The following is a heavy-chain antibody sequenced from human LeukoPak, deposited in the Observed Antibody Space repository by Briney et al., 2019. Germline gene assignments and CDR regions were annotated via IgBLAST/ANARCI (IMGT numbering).Heavy chain of an antibody. CDR2: IKQDGSEK. Sequence: GGSLRLSCAASGFAFSSYWLSWVRQAPGKGLEWVANIKQDGSEKHYVDSMKGRFTISRDNAKNSLYLQMHSLRPEDTAVYYCARYCGGDCYGMDVWDQGTTVTVSS. D-gene: IGHD2-21*01. CDR3: ARYCGGDCYGMDV. CDR1: GFAFSSYW. J-gene: IGHJ6*02. V-gene: IGHV3-7*01.